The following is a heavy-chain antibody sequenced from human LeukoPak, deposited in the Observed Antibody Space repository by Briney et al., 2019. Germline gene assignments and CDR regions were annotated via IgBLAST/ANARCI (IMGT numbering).Heavy chain of an antibody. CDR2: ISYSGST. Sequence: SETLSLTCTVSGGSISSHYWSWIRQPPGKGLEWIGYISYSGSTNYNPSLKCRVTMSVDTSRNQFSLELSTVTAADTAVYYCTRWTHYQPFDYWGQGSLVTVSS. CDR3: TRWTHYQPFDY. J-gene: IGHJ4*02. CDR1: GGSISSHY. D-gene: IGHD3/OR15-3a*01. V-gene: IGHV4-59*11.